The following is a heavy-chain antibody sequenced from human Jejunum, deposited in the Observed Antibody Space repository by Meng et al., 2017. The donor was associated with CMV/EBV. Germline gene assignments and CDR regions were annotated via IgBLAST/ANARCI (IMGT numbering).Heavy chain of an antibody. CDR1: TLRSYG. CDR3: VKDHGGLNRGGTGPED. V-gene: IGHV3-30*02. D-gene: IGHD3/OR15-3a*01. Sequence: TLRSYGMHWVRKAPGTGLEWVAFIRYDGNNRYYAESVRGRFTISRDNSRNTLYLEMSSLTTEDTAVYHCVKDHGGLNRGGTGPEDWGQGTLVTVSS. CDR2: IRYDGNNR. J-gene: IGHJ4*02.